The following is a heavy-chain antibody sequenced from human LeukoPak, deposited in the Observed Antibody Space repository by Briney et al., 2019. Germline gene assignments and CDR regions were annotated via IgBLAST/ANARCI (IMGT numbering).Heavy chain of an antibody. Sequence: ASVKVSCKASGYTFTGYHMHWVRQAPGHGLGWMGWINPNSGGTNYAQKFQGRVTMTRDTSISTAYMELSRLRSDDTAVYYCARGQTSYAWFDPWGQGTLVTVSS. D-gene: IGHD2-2*01. CDR2: INPNSGGT. CDR1: GYTFTGYH. V-gene: IGHV1-2*02. CDR3: ARGQTSYAWFDP. J-gene: IGHJ5*02.